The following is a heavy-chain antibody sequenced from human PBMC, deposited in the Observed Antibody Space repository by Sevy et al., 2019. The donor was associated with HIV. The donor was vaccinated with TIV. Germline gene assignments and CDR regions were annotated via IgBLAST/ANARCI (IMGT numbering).Heavy chain of an antibody. V-gene: IGHV3-33*01. Sequence: GGSLRLSCAASGFIFSNYVMHWVRQAPGKGLEWVAVIWYDGNNKYYADSVKGRFTISRDNFKDTLYLQMNSLRAEDTAVYYCTCDPAIDYGDYTPPPEYYFDYWGQGTLVTVSS. J-gene: IGHJ4*02. D-gene: IGHD4-17*01. CDR1: GFIFSNYV. CDR3: TCDPAIDYGDYTPPPEYYFDY. CDR2: IWYDGNNK.